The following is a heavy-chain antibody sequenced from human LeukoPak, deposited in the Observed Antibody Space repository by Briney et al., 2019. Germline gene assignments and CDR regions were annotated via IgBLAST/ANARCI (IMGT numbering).Heavy chain of an antibody. CDR2: IYYSGRT. CDR1: GVSISDYY. V-gene: IGHV4-59*01. Sequence: PSETLSLTCTVSGVSISDYYWNWMRQPPGKGLEWIGYIYYSGRTNYNPSLKSRVSISVDTSKNQFSLKLSSVTAADTAVYYCAREGGYCSGGSCYGPYDYRGQGTLVTVSS. J-gene: IGHJ4*02. CDR3: AREGGYCSGGSCYGPYDY. D-gene: IGHD2-15*01.